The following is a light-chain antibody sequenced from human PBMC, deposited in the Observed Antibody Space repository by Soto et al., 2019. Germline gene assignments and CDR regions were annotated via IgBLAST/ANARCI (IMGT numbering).Light chain of an antibody. CDR1: QTITGY. J-gene: IGKJ1*01. CDR3: QQYNTWA. CDR2: AAS. Sequence: DIQMTQSPSSLSASVGDRVTITCRASQTITGYLNWYQQRPGKAPKLLIYAASSLQSGVPSRFSGSGSGTEFTLTISSLQPDDFGTYFCQQYNTWAFGQGTEVEVK. V-gene: IGKV1-39*01.